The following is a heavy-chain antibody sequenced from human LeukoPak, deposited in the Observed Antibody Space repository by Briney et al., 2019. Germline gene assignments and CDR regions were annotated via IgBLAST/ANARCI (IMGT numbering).Heavy chain of an antibody. Sequence: GGSLRLSCAASGFTFSSFGMHWVRQAPGKGLEWVGRIRSKTDGGTTDYAAPVKGRFTISRDDSINTLYLQMNSLKTEDTAVYYCTTEPYSSSSGPLDYWGQGTLVTVSS. V-gene: IGHV3-15*01. CDR2: IRSKTDGGTT. J-gene: IGHJ4*02. D-gene: IGHD6-6*01. CDR3: TTEPYSSSSGPLDY. CDR1: GFTFSSFG.